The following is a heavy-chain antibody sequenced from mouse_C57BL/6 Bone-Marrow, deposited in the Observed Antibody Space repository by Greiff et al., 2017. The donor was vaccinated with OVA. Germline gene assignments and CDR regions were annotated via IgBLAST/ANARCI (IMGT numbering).Heavy chain of an antibody. D-gene: IGHD1-1*01. V-gene: IGHV5-12*01. J-gene: IGHJ1*03. Sequence: EVQGVESGGGLVQPGGSLKLSCAASGFTFSDYYMYWVRQTPEKRLEWVAYISNGGGSTYYPDTVKGRFTISRDNAKNTLYLQMSRLKSEDTAMYYCARRYYGSRRDWYFDVWGTGTTVTVSS. CDR3: ARRYYGSRRDWYFDV. CDR2: ISNGGGST. CDR1: GFTFSDYY.